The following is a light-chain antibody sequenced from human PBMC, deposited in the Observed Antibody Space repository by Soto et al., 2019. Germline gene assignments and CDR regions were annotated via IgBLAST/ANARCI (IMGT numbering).Light chain of an antibody. V-gene: IGLV1-44*01. CDR1: SSNIGIHP. CDR3: AVWDDSLNVIL. Sequence: QSVLTQPFSASGTPGQRVTISCSGSSSNIGIHPVNWYQQLPRTAPKLLIHNNNQRPSGVPDRISGSQSGTSASLAISGLQSEDEADYYCAVWDDSLNVILFGGGTKLTVL. J-gene: IGLJ2*01. CDR2: NNN.